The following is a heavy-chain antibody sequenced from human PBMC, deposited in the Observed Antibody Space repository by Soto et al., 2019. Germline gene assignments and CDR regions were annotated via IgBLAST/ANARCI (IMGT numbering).Heavy chain of an antibody. Sequence: GGSLRLSCAASGFTFSSYSMNWVRQAPGKGLEWVSYISSSSSTIYYADSVKGRFTISRDNAKNSLYLQMNSLRDEDTAVYYCARTRYSSSWYDWGSGDYWGQGTLVTVSS. V-gene: IGHV3-48*02. CDR3: ARTRYSSSWYDWGSGDY. D-gene: IGHD6-13*01. CDR1: GFTFSSYS. J-gene: IGHJ4*02. CDR2: ISSSSSTI.